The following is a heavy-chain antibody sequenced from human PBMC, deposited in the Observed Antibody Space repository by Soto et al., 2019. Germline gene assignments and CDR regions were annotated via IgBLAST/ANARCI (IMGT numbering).Heavy chain of an antibody. CDR2: ISAYNGNT. Sequence: ASLKGSCKASGYTVTIYGISLVRQAPGQWLECMGWISAYNGNTNYAQKLQGRVTMTTDTSTSTAYMELRSLRSDDTAVYYCARDRPYSSGERSWGYFDYWGQGTLVTVSS. V-gene: IGHV1-18*01. CDR1: GYTVTIYG. D-gene: IGHD6-19*01. CDR3: ARDRPYSSGERSWGYFDY. J-gene: IGHJ4*02.